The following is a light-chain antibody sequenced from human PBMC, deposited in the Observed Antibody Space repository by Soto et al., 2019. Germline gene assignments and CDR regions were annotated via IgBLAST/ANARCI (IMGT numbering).Light chain of an antibody. CDR2: DAS. CDR1: QSVSTY. J-gene: IGKJ2*01. Sequence: EIVLTQSPATLSLSPGERATLSCRASQSVSTYLAWYQQKPGQAPRLLIHDASNRASGVPARFSGSGSGTDFTRTIGSLEPEDFAVYYCQQRTNWLYTFGQGTKLEIK. V-gene: IGKV3-11*01. CDR3: QQRTNWLYT.